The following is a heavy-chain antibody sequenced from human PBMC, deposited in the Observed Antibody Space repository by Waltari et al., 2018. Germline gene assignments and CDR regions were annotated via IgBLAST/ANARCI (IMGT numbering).Heavy chain of an antibody. CDR3: ARASYANSLDV. J-gene: IGHJ4*02. V-gene: IGHV4-59*12. CDR1: GGSFSSYW. CDR2: IYGNSGST. D-gene: IGHD1-1*01. Sequence: QVQLQESGPGLVKPSETLSLTCAVSGGSFSSYWWGWIRQPPGKGLEWIGSIYGNSGSTEYNPSLKNRATSSGDASKNQFSLKLSSVTAAETAVYYCARASYANSLDVWGRGVLVTVSS.